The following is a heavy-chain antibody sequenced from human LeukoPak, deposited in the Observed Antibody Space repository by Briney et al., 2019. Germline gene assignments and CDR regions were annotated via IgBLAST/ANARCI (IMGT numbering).Heavy chain of an antibody. CDR1: GFTFSSYD. J-gene: IGHJ6*02. Sequence: GGSLRLSCAASGFTFSSYDMHWVRHATGKGLEWVSAIGTAGDTYYPGSVKGRFTISRENAKNSLYLQMNSLRAGDTAVYYCATSASRHCSSTSCYYYYGMDVWGQGTTVTVSS. CDR2: IGTAGDT. CDR3: ATSASRHCSSTSCYYYYGMDV. V-gene: IGHV3-13*04. D-gene: IGHD2-2*01.